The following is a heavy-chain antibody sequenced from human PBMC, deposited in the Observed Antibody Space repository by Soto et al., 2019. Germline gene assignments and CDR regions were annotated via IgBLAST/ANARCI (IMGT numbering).Heavy chain of an antibody. V-gene: IGHV3-30*18. CDR1: GFTFSSYG. CDR3: AKDGSDY. D-gene: IGHD1-26*01. J-gene: IGHJ4*02. CDR2: ISYDGSNK. Sequence: QVQLVESGGGVVQPGRYLRLSCAASGFTFSSYGMHWVRQAPGKGLEWVAVISYDGSNKYYADSVKGRFTISRDNSKNTLYLQMNSLRAEDTAVYYCAKDGSDYWGQGTLVTVSS.